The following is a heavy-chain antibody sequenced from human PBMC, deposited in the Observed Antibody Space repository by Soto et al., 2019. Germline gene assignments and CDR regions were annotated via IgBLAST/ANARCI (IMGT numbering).Heavy chain of an antibody. D-gene: IGHD2-15*01. CDR2: ISSSSSTI. Sequence: EVQLVESGGGLVQPGGSLRLSCAASGFTFSSYSMNWVHQAPGKGLEWVSYISSSSSTIYYADSAKGRFTISRDNAKNSLYMQMNSLRDEDTAVYYCARDHCSGGSCYSEIYYYYGMDVWGQGTTVTVSS. CDR1: GFTFSSYS. J-gene: IGHJ6*02. V-gene: IGHV3-48*02. CDR3: ARDHCSGGSCYSEIYYYYGMDV.